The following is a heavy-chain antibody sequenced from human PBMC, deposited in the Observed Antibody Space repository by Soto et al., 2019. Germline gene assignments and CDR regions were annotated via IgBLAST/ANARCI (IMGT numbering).Heavy chain of an antibody. CDR2: INHRGST. D-gene: IGHD3-10*01. Sequence: LSLTCAVYGGSFSGYYWSWIRQPPGKGLEWIGEINHRGSTNYNPSLKSRVTISVDTSKNQFSLKLTSVTAADTAVYYCSRGHEVRATFYYHYAMDVWGQGTTVTVSS. CDR3: SRGHEVRATFYYHYAMDV. CDR1: GGSFSGYY. V-gene: IGHV4-34*01. J-gene: IGHJ6*02.